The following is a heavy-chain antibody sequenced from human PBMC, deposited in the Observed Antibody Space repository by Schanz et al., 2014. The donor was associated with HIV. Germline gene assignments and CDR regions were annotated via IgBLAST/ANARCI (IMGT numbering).Heavy chain of an antibody. D-gene: IGHD5-12*01. J-gene: IGHJ6*02. Sequence: QLQLQESGSGLVKPSQTLSLTCAVSGGSLSSGGHYWSWIRQHPGKGLEWLGYIYYSGVPYYHPALRSRITMSVDTSKKQFSLKLSSVTAADTAVYYCARGGRYRGYDFPPHYYYGMDVWGQGTTVTVSS. CDR2: IYYSGVP. CDR1: GGSLSSGGHY. V-gene: IGHV4-31*11. CDR3: ARGGRYRGYDFPPHYYYGMDV.